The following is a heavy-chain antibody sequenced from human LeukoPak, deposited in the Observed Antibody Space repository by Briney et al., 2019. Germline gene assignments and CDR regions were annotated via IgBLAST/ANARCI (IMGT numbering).Heavy chain of an antibody. V-gene: IGHV1-69*04. CDR2: IIPILGIA. CDR1: GGTFSSYA. D-gene: IGHD3-3*01. J-gene: IGHJ6*02. Sequence: SVKVSCKASGGTFSSYAISWVRQAPGQGIEWMGRIIPILGIANYAQKFQGRVTITADKSTSTAYMELSSLRSEDTAVYYCARVLRFLEWLPHDGYYYYGMDVWGQGTTVTVSS. CDR3: ARVLRFLEWLPHDGYYYYGMDV.